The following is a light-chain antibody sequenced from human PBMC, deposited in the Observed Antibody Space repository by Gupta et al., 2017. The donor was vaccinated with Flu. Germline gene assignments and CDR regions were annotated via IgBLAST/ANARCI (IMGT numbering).Light chain of an antibody. CDR1: SSDVSSYHY. J-gene: IGLJ2*01. CDR3: SPWTSSTTDV. Sequence: STTISGTGTSSDVSSYHYVSWYQQHPRKAPKLLIYAVTNRPSGVTNRFSGAKSGDTASLTISGLQPEDEADYYCSPWTSSTTDVFGGGTKLTVL. CDR2: AVT. V-gene: IGLV2-14*01.